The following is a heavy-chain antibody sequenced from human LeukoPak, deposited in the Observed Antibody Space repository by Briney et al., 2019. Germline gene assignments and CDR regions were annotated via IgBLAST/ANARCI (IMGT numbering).Heavy chain of an antibody. CDR2: MNPKRGNT. CDR3: ARGGSSSSYYNNYGMDV. CDR1: GYSLTSFD. J-gene: IGHJ6*02. Sequence: ASVKVSCKASGYSLTSFDINWVRQGSGQGLEWMGWMNPKRGNTGYAPTFQGGVTITRDTSMDTAFMELSSLRPDDTAVYYCARGGSSSSYYNNYGMDVWGQGTTITVSS. V-gene: IGHV1-8*01. D-gene: IGHD6-13*01.